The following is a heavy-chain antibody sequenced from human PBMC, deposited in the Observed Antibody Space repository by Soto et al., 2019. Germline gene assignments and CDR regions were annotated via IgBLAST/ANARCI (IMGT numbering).Heavy chain of an antibody. J-gene: IGHJ6*02. CDR2: IIPIFGTA. CDR3: ARHPRQNYYYGMDV. CDR1: GGTFSSYA. Sequence: QVQLVQSRAEVKKPGSSVNVSCKASGGTFSSYAISWVRQAPGQGLEWMGWIIPIFGTANYAQKFQGRVTITADESTSTAYMELSSLRSEDTAVYYCARHPRQNYYYGMDVWGQGTTVTVSS. V-gene: IGHV1-69*12.